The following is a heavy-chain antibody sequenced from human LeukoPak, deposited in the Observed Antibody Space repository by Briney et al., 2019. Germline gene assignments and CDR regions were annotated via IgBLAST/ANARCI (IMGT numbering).Heavy chain of an antibody. CDR3: AKQRYGGEDY. J-gene: IGHJ4*02. CDR2: IKQDGSEK. D-gene: IGHD3-16*01. V-gene: IGHV3-7*01. Sequence: GGSLRLSCAASGFTFSSYWMSWVRQAPGKGLEWVANIKQDGSEKYYVDSLKGRFAIPRDNAKNSLYLQMNSLRAEDTAMYYCAKQRYGGEDYWGQGTLVTVSS. CDR1: GFTFSSYW.